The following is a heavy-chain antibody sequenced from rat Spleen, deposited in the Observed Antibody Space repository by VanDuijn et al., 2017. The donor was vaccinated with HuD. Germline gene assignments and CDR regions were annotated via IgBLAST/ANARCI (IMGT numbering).Heavy chain of an antibody. CDR2: ISYDGSTT. CDR1: GFTFSNYG. V-gene: IGHV5-29*01. Sequence: EVQLVESGGGLVQPGRSLKLSCAASGFTFSNYGMAWVRQAPTKGLEWVATISYDGSTTYYRDSVKGRFTISRDNAKNTLYLQMDSLRSEDTATYYCARGGYNYGWFAYWGQGTLVAVSS. CDR3: ARGGYNYGWFAY. D-gene: IGHD1-9*01. J-gene: IGHJ3*01.